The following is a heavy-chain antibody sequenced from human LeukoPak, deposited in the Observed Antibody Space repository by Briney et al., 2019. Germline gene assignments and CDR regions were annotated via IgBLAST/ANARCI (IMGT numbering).Heavy chain of an antibody. Sequence: SETLSLTCAVYGGSFSGYYWSWIRQPPGKGLEWIGEINHSGSTNYNPSLKSRVTISVDTSKNQFSLKLSSVTAADTAVYYCARETGGGYYVYYYYGMDVWGQGTTVTVSS. CDR3: ARETGGGYYVYYYYGMDV. J-gene: IGHJ6*02. CDR1: GGSFSGYY. D-gene: IGHD3-22*01. V-gene: IGHV4-34*01. CDR2: INHSGST.